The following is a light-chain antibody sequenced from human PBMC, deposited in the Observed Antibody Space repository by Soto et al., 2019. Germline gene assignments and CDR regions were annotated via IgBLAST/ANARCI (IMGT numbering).Light chain of an antibody. CDR1: SSDIGGHNY. J-gene: IGLJ2*01. CDR2: NVN. V-gene: IGLV2-14*01. CDR3: SSYTTSNTVV. Sequence: QSALTQPASVSGSPGQSTAISCTGTSSDIGGHNYVSWYQKNPGKAPKLLIYNVNDRPSGVSNRFSGSKSGNTASLTISGLQSEDEADYYCSSYTTSNTVVFGGGTKLTVL.